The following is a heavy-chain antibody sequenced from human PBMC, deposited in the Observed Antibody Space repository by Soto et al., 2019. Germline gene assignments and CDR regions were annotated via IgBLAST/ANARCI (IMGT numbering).Heavy chain of an antibody. V-gene: IGHV4-30-4*01. CDR2: IYYSGST. J-gene: IGHJ4*02. Sequence: PSETLSLTCTVSGGSISIGDYYWSWIRQPPGKGLEWIGYIYYSGSTYYNPSLKSRVTISVDPSKNQSSLEQSSVTAPDTAVYYCARGYSGDCDYWGQGTLVTVSS. CDR3: ARGYSGDCDY. D-gene: IGHD2-21*02. CDR1: GGSISIGDYY.